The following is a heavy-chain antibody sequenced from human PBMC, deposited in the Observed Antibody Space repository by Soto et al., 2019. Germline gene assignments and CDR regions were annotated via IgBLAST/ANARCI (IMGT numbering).Heavy chain of an antibody. CDR1: GFTFSSYA. Sequence: SLRLSCAASGFTFSSYAMNWVRQAPGKGLEWVSGISGSGGSTYYGDSVKGRFTISRDNSKNTLYLQMNSLRAEDTAVYYCAKDSVVWFGELLSYYGMDVWGQGTTVTVSS. CDR2: ISGSGGST. CDR3: AKDSVVWFGELLSYYGMDV. V-gene: IGHV3-23*01. J-gene: IGHJ6*02. D-gene: IGHD3-10*01.